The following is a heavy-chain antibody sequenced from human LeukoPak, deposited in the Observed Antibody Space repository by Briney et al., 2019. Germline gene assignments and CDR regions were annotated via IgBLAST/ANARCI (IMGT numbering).Heavy chain of an antibody. D-gene: IGHD4-23*01. CDR2: ISSSSSYI. Sequence: GRSLRLSCAASGFTFSSYSMNWVRQAPGQGLEWVSSISSSSSYIYYADSVKGRFTISRDNAKNSLYLQMKSLRAEDTAVYYCARGGNPSYWGQGTLVTVSS. J-gene: IGHJ4*02. V-gene: IGHV3-21*01. CDR3: ARGGNPSY. CDR1: GFTFSSYS.